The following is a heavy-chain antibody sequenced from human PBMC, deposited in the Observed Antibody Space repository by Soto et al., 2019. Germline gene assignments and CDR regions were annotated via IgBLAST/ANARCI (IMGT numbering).Heavy chain of an antibody. D-gene: IGHD3-10*01. CDR2: IIPIFGTA. CDR3: ARAHYGSGRGMSDYYYGMDV. CDR1: GGSFSSYA. J-gene: IGHJ6*02. V-gene: IGHV1-69*13. Sequence: GAPVKVSCKASGGSFSSYAISWVRQAPGQGLEWMGGIIPIFGTANYAQKFQGRVTITADESTSTAYMELSSLRSEDTAVYYCARAHYGSGRGMSDYYYGMDVWGQGTTVTVSS.